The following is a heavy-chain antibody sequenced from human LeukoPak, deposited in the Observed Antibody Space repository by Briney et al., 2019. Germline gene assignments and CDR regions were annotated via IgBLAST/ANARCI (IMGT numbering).Heavy chain of an antibody. CDR2: ISYDGRDT. V-gene: IGHV3-30*03. CDR1: GFTFSSYY. D-gene: IGHD6-19*01. J-gene: IGHJ4*02. CDR3: AGGTASQWLVPRAGLFY. Sequence: GGFLRLSCAASGFTFSSYYMHWVRQAPDKGLECVAGISYDGRDTYYADSVKGQFTISRDNSKKTLYLQMNSLRGDDTAVYYCAGGTASQWLVPRAGLFYWGQGTLVSVSS.